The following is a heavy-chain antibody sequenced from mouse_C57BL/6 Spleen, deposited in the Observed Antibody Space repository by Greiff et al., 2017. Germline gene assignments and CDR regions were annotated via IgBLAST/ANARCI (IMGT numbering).Heavy chain of an antibody. Sequence: EVHLVESGPELVKPGASVKISCKASGYSFTDYNMNWVKQSNGKSLEWIGVINPNSGTTSYNQKFKGKATLTVDQSSSTAYMQLNSLTSEDSAVYYCARGRTVAWFAYWGQGTLVTVSA. CDR3: ARGRTVAWFAY. CDR2: INPNSGTT. CDR1: GYSFTDYN. J-gene: IGHJ3*01. V-gene: IGHV1-39*01.